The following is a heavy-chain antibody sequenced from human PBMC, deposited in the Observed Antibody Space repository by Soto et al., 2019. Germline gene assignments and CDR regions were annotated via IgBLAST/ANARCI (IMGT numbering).Heavy chain of an antibody. CDR2: IYYSGST. J-gene: IGHJ4*02. CDR3: ASAGYSSSWSHFDY. V-gene: IGHV4-59*08. CDR1: GGSISSYY. Sequence: QVQLQESGPGLVKPSETLSLTCTVSGGSISSYYWSWIRQPPGKGLEWIGYIYYSGSTNYNPSLKSRVTNSVDTSKNQFSLKLSSVTAADTAVYYCASAGYSSSWSHFDYWGQGTLVTVSS. D-gene: IGHD6-13*01.